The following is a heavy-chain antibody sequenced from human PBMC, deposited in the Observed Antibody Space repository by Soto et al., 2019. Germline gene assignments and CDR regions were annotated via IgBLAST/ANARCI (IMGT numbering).Heavy chain of an antibody. D-gene: IGHD2-15*01. CDR3: ATILETSATGS. CDR1: GFTFSTYA. CDR2: TSATGGSR. V-gene: IGHV3-23*01. J-gene: IGHJ5*02. Sequence: GGSLRLSCAASGFTFSTYAMSWVRQAPGKGLEWVSSTSATGGSRYYAEYAKGRFTVSRDNSKNNLYLQLNSLRAEDTALYYCATILETSATGSWGQRSLVTVSS.